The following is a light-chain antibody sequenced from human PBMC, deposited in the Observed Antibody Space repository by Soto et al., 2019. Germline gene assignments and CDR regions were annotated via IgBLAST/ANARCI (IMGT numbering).Light chain of an antibody. CDR2: GAS. CDR3: LQYNDWWT. Sequence: EIVMTQSPATLSVSPGERATLSCRASQSVTSSLAWYQQKPGRSPRLLIYGASTRATGIPARFSGSGSGTEFTLTISSLQSGDFAVYYCLQYNDWWTFGQGTKVDIK. CDR1: QSVTSS. J-gene: IGKJ1*01. V-gene: IGKV3-15*01.